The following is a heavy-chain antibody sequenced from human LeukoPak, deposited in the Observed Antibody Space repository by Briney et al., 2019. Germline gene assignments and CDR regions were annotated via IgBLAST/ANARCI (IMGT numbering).Heavy chain of an antibody. CDR1: GGTFNSYA. Sequence: SVTVSCKASGGTFNSYAISWVRQAPGQGLESMVRIIPNFSTANYAQKFQGRVTITTDESTSTAYMELSSLRSEDTAVYYCARDGDSWGQGTLVTVSS. V-gene: IGHV1-69*05. CDR2: IIPNFSTA. CDR3: ARDGDS. J-gene: IGHJ4*02.